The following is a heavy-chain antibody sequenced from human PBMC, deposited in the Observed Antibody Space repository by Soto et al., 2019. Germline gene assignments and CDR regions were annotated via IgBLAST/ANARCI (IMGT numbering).Heavy chain of an antibody. CDR2: ISGSGGST. CDR1: GFTFSSYA. D-gene: IGHD6-19*01. J-gene: IGHJ4*02. V-gene: IGHV3-23*01. CDR3: AKGVRYSSGWYYFDY. Sequence: PGGSLRLSCAASGFTFSSYAMSWVRQAPGKGLEWVSAISGSGGSTYYADSVKGRFTISRDNSKNTLYLQMNSLRAEDTAVYYCAKGVRYSSGWYYFDYWGQGTLVTVSS.